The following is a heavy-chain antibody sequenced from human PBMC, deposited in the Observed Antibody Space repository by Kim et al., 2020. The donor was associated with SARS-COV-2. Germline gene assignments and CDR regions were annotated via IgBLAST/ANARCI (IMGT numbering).Heavy chain of an antibody. V-gene: IGHV3-9*01. D-gene: IGHD3-3*02. J-gene: IGHJ3*02. CDR2: RM. CDR3: SRKLATGAFDI. Sequence: RMGQADSVKGRFTISRDDAKSSLYLQMNSLRPEDTALYYCSRKLATGAFDIWGQGTLVIVSS.